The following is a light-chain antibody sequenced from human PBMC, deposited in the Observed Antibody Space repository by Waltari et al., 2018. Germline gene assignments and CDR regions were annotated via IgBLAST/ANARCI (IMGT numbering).Light chain of an antibody. J-gene: IGLJ3*02. CDR3: FLSYSGPRV. Sequence: QAVVTQEPSLTVSPGGTVTLTCGSSTGAVTSGHYPHWFQQKPGQAPRTLIYDTSVRHSWTPVRFSDSLLGGKAALTLSGAQPEDEADYYCFLSYSGPRVFGGGTKLTVL. V-gene: IGLV7-46*01. CDR1: TGAVTSGHY. CDR2: DTS.